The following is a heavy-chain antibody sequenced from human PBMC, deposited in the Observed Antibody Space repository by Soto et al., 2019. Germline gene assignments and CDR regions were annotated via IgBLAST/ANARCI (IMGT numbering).Heavy chain of an antibody. Sequence: GGSLRLSCAASGFTFSSYAMSWVRQAPGKGLEWVSAISGSGGSTYYADSVKGRFTISRDNSKNTLYPQMNSLRAEDTAVYYCAKDYYDSSGYWSPFFDYWGQGTLVTVSS. CDR1: GFTFSSYA. CDR3: AKDYYDSSGYWSPFFDY. D-gene: IGHD3-22*01. V-gene: IGHV3-23*01. J-gene: IGHJ4*02. CDR2: ISGSGGST.